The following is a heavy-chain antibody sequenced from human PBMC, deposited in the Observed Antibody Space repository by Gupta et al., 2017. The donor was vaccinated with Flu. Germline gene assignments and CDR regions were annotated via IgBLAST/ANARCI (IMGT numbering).Heavy chain of an antibody. CDR3: ARDGEQQLVLYYYGMDV. CDR1: GYTFTSYY. J-gene: IGHJ6*02. V-gene: IGHV1-46*01. D-gene: IGHD6-13*01. Sequence: QVQLVQSGAEVKKPGASVKVSCKASGYTFTSYYMHWVRQAPGQGLEWMGIINPSGGSTSYAQKFQGRVTMTRDTSTSTVYMELSSLRSEDTAVYYCARDGEQQLVLYYYGMDVWGQGTTVTVSS. CDR2: INPSGGST.